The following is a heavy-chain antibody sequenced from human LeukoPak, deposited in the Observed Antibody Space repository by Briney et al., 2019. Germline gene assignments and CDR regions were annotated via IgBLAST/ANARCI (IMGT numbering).Heavy chain of an antibody. CDR3: ARVFAEYSSSPRGYYFDY. D-gene: IGHD6-6*01. CDR1: GGSFSGYY. CDR2: INHSGST. Sequence: KPSETLSLTCAVYGGSFSGYYWSWLRQPPGKGLEWFGEINHSGSTNYNPSLKSRVTISVDTSKNQFSLKLSSVTAADTAVYYCARVFAEYSSSPRGYYFDYWGQGTLVTVSS. J-gene: IGHJ4*02. V-gene: IGHV4-34*01.